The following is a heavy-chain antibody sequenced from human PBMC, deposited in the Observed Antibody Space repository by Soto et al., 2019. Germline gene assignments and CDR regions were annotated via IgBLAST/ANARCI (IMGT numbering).Heavy chain of an antibody. CDR1: GFTFSSYA. J-gene: IGHJ4*02. D-gene: IGHD5-12*01. CDR2: ISGSGGST. V-gene: IGHV3-23*01. CDR3: AKPYKLATSHLYYFEY. Sequence: GGSLRLSCAASGFTFSSYAMSWVRQAPGKGLEWVSAISGSGGSTYYADSVKGRFTISRDNSKNTLYLQMNSLRAEDTAVYYCAKPYKLATSHLYYFEYWGPGTLVTVSS.